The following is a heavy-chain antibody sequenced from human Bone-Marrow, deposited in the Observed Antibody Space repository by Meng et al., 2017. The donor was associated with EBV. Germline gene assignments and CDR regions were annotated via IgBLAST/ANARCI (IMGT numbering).Heavy chain of an antibody. CDR2: IYYSGST. Sequence: LQLADSGPGRVKASEPLSLPFTVSGGSISSSCYYWGWIRQPPGKGLEWIGSIYYSGSTYYNPSLKSRVTISVDTSKNQFSLKLSSVTAADTAVYYCARHQNDIVATLGYWGQGTLVTVSS. V-gene: IGHV4-39*01. CDR3: ARHQNDIVATLGY. CDR1: GGSISSSCYY. J-gene: IGHJ4*02. D-gene: IGHD5-12*01.